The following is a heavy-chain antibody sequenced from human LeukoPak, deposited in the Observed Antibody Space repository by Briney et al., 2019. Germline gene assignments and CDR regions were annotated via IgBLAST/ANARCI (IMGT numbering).Heavy chain of an antibody. CDR2: MNPNSGNT. V-gene: IGHV1-8*01. J-gene: IGHJ6*02. Sequence: GASVKVSCKASGYTFTSYDINWVRQATGQGLEWMGWMNPNSGNTGYAQKFQGRVTMTRDTSISTAYMELSSLRSEDTAVYYCARGQVAAAGTNYYYGMDVWGQGITVTVSS. CDR1: GYTFTSYD. D-gene: IGHD6-13*01. CDR3: ARGQVAAAGTNYYYGMDV.